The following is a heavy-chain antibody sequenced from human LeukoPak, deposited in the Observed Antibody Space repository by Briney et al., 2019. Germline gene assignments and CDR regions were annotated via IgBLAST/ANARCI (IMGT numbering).Heavy chain of an antibody. V-gene: IGHV3-23*01. D-gene: IGHD6-13*01. Sequence: GGSLRLSCAASGFTFSSYAMSWVRQAPGKGLEWVSAISGSGGSTYYADSVKGRFTISRDNSKNTLYLQMNSLRAEDTAVYYCARATSYSNYGMDVWGQGTTVTVSS. J-gene: IGHJ6*02. CDR1: GFTFSSYA. CDR2: ISGSGGST. CDR3: ARATSYSNYGMDV.